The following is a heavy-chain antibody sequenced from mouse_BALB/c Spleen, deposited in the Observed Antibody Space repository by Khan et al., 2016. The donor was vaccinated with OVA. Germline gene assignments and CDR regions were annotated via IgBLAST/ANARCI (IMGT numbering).Heavy chain of an antibody. J-gene: IGHJ3*01. CDR3: ARRGYDYGRGALFAY. CDR2: IWSAGST. CDR1: GFSLTNYS. Sequence: VQLQESGPGLVQPSQSLSITCTVSGFSLTNYSVHWVRQSPGKGLEWLGVIWSAGSTDYNAAFISRLTIRKDNSRSQVFFKMNSLQPNDTAIYYSARRGYDYGRGALFAYWGQGTLVTVSA. D-gene: IGHD2-4*01. V-gene: IGHV2-2*02.